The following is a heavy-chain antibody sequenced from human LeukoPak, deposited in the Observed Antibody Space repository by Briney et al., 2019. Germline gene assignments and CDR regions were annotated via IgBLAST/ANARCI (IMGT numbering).Heavy chain of an antibody. CDR2: IYYSGST. J-gene: IGHJ4*02. CDR3: ARRTYYYDSSGYYLDY. CDR1: GGSISSSSYY. V-gene: IGHV4-39*07. Sequence: PSETLSLTCTVSGGSISSSSYYWGWIRQPPGKGLEWIGTIYYSGSTYYNPSLKSRVTISVDTSKNQFSLKLSSVTAADTAVYYCARRTYYYDSSGYYLDYWGQGTLVTVSS. D-gene: IGHD3-22*01.